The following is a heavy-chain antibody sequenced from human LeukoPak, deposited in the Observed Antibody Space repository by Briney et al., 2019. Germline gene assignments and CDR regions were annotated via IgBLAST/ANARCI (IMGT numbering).Heavy chain of an antibody. CDR3: ARVTHYYDSSGQRNNWFDP. Sequence: GGSLRLSCAASGFTVSSNYMSWVRQAPGKGLEWVSVIYSGGSTYYADSVKGRFTISRHNSKNTLYLQMNSLRAEDTAVYYCARVTHYYDSSGQRNNWFDPWGQGTLVTVSS. D-gene: IGHD3-22*01. J-gene: IGHJ5*02. CDR2: IYSGGST. CDR1: GFTVSSNY. V-gene: IGHV3-53*04.